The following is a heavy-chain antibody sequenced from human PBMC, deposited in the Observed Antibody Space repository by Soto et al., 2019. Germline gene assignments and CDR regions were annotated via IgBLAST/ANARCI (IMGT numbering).Heavy chain of an antibody. CDR1: GGSVSSSFFY. J-gene: IGHJ4*02. D-gene: IGHD1-1*01. V-gene: IGHV4-61*01. CDR3: ARRTTSSVWSLFDS. Sequence: PSETLSLTCTVSGGSVSSSFFYWSWVRQPPGQRLEWIGYIYYTGTTNYNPSLASRVAISAATSKKQFTLNLLSLTAADTARYYCARRTTSSVWSLFDSWVQGMLVTVSS. CDR2: IYYTGTT.